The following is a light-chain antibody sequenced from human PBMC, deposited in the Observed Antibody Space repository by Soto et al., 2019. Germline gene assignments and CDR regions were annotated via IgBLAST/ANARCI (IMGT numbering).Light chain of an antibody. CDR3: QQRSNWPPIT. CDR2: DAS. V-gene: IGKV3-11*01. J-gene: IGKJ5*01. CDR1: QSVSSY. Sequence: EIVLTQSPATLSLSPGDRATLSCRASQSVSSYLAWYQQKPGQAPRLLIYDASNRDTGIPARFSGSGSGTAFTPTISSLEQEDFAVYYCQQRSNWPPITFGQGTRLEIK.